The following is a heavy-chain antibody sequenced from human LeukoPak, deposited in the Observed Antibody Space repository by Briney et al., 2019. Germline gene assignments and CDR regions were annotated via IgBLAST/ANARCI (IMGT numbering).Heavy chain of an antibody. CDR2: IYYSGST. J-gene: IGHJ6*02. CDR3: ARVAKDIVVVPAATDYYYYYGMDV. V-gene: IGHV4-30-4*01. D-gene: IGHD2-2*01. Sequence: SETLSLTCTVSGGSISSGDYYWSWIRQPPGKGLEWIGYIYYSGSTYYNPSLKSRVTISVDTSKNQFSLKLSSVTAADTAVYYCARVAKDIVVVPAATDYYYYYGMDVWGQGTTVTVSS. CDR1: GGSISSGDYY.